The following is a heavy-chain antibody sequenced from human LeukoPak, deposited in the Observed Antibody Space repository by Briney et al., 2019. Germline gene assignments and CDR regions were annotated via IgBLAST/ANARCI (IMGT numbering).Heavy chain of an antibody. CDR1: GFTFHGYV. Sequence: PGGSLRLSCAATGFTFHGYVMHWVRQAPGKGLEWVSLISGDGSERHYADSVKGRFTISRDNSKNSLYLQMNSLRSEDTAFYYCVKDLADVMIVEAAMDSWGQGILVTVSS. J-gene: IGHJ4*02. CDR2: ISGDGSER. D-gene: IGHD1-26*01. CDR3: VKDLADVMIVEAAMDS. V-gene: IGHV3-43*02.